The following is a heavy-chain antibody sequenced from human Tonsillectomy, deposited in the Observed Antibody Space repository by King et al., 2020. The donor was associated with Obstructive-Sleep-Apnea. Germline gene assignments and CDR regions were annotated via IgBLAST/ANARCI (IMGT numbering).Heavy chain of an antibody. CDR2: IYHTGST. Sequence: QLQESGPGLVKPSETLSLTCSVSGYSISSGYYWGWIRQPPGKGLEWIGTIYHTGSTYDNPSLNNRVTISLDTSKNQFSLKLSSVTAADTAVYYCARGPTVVNDYWGQGILVTFSS. CDR3: ARGPTVVNDY. J-gene: IGHJ4*02. D-gene: IGHD4-23*01. CDR1: GYSISSGYY. V-gene: IGHV4-38-2*02.